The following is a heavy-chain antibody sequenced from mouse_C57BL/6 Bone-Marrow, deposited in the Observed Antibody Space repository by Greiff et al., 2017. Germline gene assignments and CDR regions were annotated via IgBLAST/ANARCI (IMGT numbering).Heavy chain of an antibody. V-gene: IGHV1-53*01. D-gene: IGHD1-1*01. CDR2: INPSNGGP. CDR3: ARPVYYYGSSFDY. Sequence: VQLQQPGTELVKPGASVKLSCKASGYTFTSYWMHWVKQRPGQGLEWIGNINPSNGGPNYNEKFKSKATLTVDKSSSTAYMQLSSLTSEDSAVFYCARPVYYYGSSFDYWGQGTTLTVSS. CDR1: GYTFTSYW. J-gene: IGHJ2*01.